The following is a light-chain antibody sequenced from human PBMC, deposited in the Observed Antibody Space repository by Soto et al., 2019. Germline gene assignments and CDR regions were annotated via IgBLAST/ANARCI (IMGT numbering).Light chain of an antibody. V-gene: IGLV2-23*01. CDR1: SSDVGSYNL. CDR2: EGS. Sequence: QSVLTQPASVSGSPGQSITISCTGTSSDVGSYNLVSWYQQYPGKAPKLMIYEGSKRPSGVSNRFSGSKSGNSASLTIFGLQAEDEADYYCCSYAGSVTYVFGTGTKVTGL. CDR3: CSYAGSVTYV. J-gene: IGLJ1*01.